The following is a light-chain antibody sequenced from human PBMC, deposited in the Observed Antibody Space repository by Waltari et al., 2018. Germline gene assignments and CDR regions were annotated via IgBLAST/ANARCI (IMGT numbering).Light chain of an antibody. CDR2: LVH. CDR1: TSDIGSYTF. V-gene: IGLV2-14*03. Sequence: QSALTQPASVSGTPGQSIAISCTGTTSDIGSYTFVSWYQHHPGKAPQFLLYLVHTRPPGVSVRFSGSQSGNTASLTISGLQAEDEADYYCSSYSRRSTLIFGGGTKLTVL. CDR3: SSYSRRSTLI. J-gene: IGLJ2*01.